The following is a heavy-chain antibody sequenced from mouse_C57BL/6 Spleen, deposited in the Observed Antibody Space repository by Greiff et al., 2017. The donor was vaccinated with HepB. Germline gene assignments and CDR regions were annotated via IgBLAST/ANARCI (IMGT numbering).Heavy chain of an antibody. CDR1: GYAFSSSW. CDR2: IYPGDGDT. D-gene: IGHD1-1*01. Sequence: QVQLQQSGPELVKPGASVKISCKASGYAFSSSWMNWVKQRPGKGLEWIGRIYPGDGDTNYNGKFKGKATLTADKSSSTAYMQLSSLTSEDSAVYFCARERDYGSSPWFAYWGQGTLVTVS. J-gene: IGHJ3*01. CDR3: ARERDYGSSPWFAY. V-gene: IGHV1-82*01.